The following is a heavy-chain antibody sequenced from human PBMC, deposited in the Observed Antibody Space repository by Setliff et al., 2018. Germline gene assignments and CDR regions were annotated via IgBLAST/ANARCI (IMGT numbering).Heavy chain of an antibody. CDR1: GFTFRDYG. CDR3: AKDYLSRWWNEPPLYFDD. J-gene: IGHJ4*01. Sequence: GGSLRLSCAASGFTFRDYGMNWVRQVPGKGLEWVSGPNWNGDDISYADSVRGLFTISRDNARNSLHLQMNDVRREDAAFYYCAKDYLSRWWNEPPLYFDDWGPGVLVTVSS. CDR2: PNWNGDDI. D-gene: IGHD1-1*01. V-gene: IGHV3-20*04.